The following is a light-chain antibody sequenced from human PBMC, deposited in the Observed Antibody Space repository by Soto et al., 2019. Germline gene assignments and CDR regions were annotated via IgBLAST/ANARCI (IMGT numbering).Light chain of an antibody. J-gene: IGKJ2*01. CDR2: GAS. CDR3: QQCGSSPGT. CDR1: QSVSSSY. Sequence: EIVLTQSPGTLSLSPGERATLSCRASQSVSSSYLAWDQQKPGQAPRLLIYGASSRATGIPDRFSGSVSGTDFTLTISRLEPEDFAVYYCQQCGSSPGTFGQGTKLEIK. V-gene: IGKV3-20*01.